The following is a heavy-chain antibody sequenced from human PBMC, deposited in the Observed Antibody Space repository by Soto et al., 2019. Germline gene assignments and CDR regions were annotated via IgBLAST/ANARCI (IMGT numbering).Heavy chain of an antibody. Sequence: PSETLSLTCTVSGGSISSYYSSWIRQPPGKGLEWIGYIYDSGSTNYNPSLKSRVTISVDTSKNQFSLKLSSVTATDTAGYYCARVPGHYYDSSGPFDYWGQGTLVTVS. CDR2: IYDSGST. J-gene: IGHJ4*02. CDR1: GGSISSYY. V-gene: IGHV4-59*01. D-gene: IGHD3-22*01. CDR3: ARVPGHYYDSSGPFDY.